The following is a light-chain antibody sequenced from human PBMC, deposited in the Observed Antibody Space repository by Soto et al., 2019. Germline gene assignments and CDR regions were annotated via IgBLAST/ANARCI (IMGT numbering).Light chain of an antibody. CDR3: SSFRSGSTLI. J-gene: IGLJ2*01. CDR1: SSDVDGYDF. Sequence: QSVLTQPASVSGSPGQSITISCTGTSSDVDGYDFVSWYQQHPGKAPKLMIYDVSNRPSGVSNRFSGSKSGNTASLTISGLQAEDEADYYCSSFRSGSTLIFGGGTKVTVL. V-gene: IGLV2-14*01. CDR2: DVS.